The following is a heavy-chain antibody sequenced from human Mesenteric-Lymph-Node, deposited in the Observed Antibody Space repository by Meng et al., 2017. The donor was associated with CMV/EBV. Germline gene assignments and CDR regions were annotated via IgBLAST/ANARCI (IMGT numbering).Heavy chain of an antibody. CDR1: GFTFRSYA. Sequence: GESLKISCVASGFTFRSYAMSWVRQAPGKGLEWVSSVRGGGANTYYADSVKGRFTISRDNSKNTLYLQMNSLRAEDTAVYYCAKEWGFAGGYSDYWGQGTLVTVSS. D-gene: IGHD7-27*01. V-gene: IGHV3-23*01. J-gene: IGHJ4*02. CDR2: VRGGGANT. CDR3: AKEWGFAGGYSDY.